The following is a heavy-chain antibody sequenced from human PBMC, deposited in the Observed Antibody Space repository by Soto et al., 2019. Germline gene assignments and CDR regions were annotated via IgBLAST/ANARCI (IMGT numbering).Heavy chain of an antibody. J-gene: IGHJ6*02. CDR1: GFTFSNAW. D-gene: IGHD2-2*01. CDR2: IKSKTDGGTT. Sequence: PGGSLRLSCAASGFTFSNAWMNWVRQAPGKGLEWVDRIKSKTDGGTTDYDAPVKGRFTISRDDSKNTQYLQMNSLKNEDTAVYYCTTDCLSTSCFHYYYYGMDVWGQGTTVTVSS. V-gene: IGHV3-15*07. CDR3: TTDCLSTSCFHYYYYGMDV.